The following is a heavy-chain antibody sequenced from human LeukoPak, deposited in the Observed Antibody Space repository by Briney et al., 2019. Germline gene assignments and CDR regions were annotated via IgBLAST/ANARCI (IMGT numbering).Heavy chain of an antibody. J-gene: IGHJ5*02. CDR2: IYHSGST. CDR3: ARINGAAAGLRGFDP. CDR1: GGSISSYY. V-gene: IGHV4-59*12. Sequence: PSETLSLTCTVSGGSISSYYWSWIRQPPGKGLEWIGEIYHSGSTNYNPSLKSRVIMSVDKSNSQFSLKLSSVTAADTAVYYCARINGAAAGLRGFDPWGQGTLVTVSS. D-gene: IGHD6-13*01.